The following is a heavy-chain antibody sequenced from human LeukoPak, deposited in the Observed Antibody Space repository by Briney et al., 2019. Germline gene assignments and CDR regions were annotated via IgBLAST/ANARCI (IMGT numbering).Heavy chain of an antibody. J-gene: IGHJ4*02. CDR2: IYSGGST. V-gene: IGHV3-53*01. Sequence: PGGSLRLSCAVSGFTVSSNYMSWVRQAPGKGLEWVSVIYSGGSTYYADSVKGRFTISRDNSKNTLYLQMNSLRAEDTAVYYCARAGDYGDPLDYWGQGTLVTVSS. CDR3: ARAGDYGDPLDY. D-gene: IGHD4-17*01. CDR1: GFTVSSNY.